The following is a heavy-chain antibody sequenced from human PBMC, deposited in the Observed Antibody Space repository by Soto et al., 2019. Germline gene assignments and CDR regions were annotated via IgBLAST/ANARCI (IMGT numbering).Heavy chain of an antibody. CDR2: IDYSGST. V-gene: IGHV4-39*01. Sequence: SETLSLTCTVSGGSISSGTYYWSWIRQPPGKGLEWIGNIDYSGSTYYNPSLKSRVTISLDTSKNQFSLKLRSVTAADTAVYYCASHEAGWYFDSWGQGTLVTVPS. D-gene: IGHD6-25*01. CDR3: ASHEAGWYFDS. J-gene: IGHJ4*02. CDR1: GGSISSGTYY.